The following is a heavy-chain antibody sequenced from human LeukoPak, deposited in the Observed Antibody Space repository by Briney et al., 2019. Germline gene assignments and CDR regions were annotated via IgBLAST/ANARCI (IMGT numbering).Heavy chain of an antibody. CDR1: AGSFSGYY. CDR2: INHSGST. CDR3: AREKGPRYFDY. V-gene: IGHV4-34*01. Sequence: SEILSLTCTVYAGSFSGYYWSWIRQPPWKGLEWIGEINHSGSTNYNPSLKSRVTISVDTSKNQFSLKLSSVTAADTAVYYCAREKGPRYFDYWGQGTLVTVSS. J-gene: IGHJ4*02.